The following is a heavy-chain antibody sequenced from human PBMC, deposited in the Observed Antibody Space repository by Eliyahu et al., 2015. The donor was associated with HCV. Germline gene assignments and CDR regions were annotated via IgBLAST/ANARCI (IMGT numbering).Heavy chain of an antibody. V-gene: IGHV4-31*03. CDR2: IYSTSGNT. J-gene: IGHJ3*02. Sequence: VRLQESGPGLIKPSQTLSLTCTVSXDSFXSXXTYXGWSRQXPGKGLEWVGYIYSTSGNTHYNPSLRSRVTISLDMSRSKLSLKLSSVTAADTAVYYCARGLDFFFDSSGYYGTQAFDIWGQGTMVTVSS. D-gene: IGHD3-22*01. CDR1: XDSFXSXXTY. CDR3: ARGLDFFFDSSGYYGTQAFDI.